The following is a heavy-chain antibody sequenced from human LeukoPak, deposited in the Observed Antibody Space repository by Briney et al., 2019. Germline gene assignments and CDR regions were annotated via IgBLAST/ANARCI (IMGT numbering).Heavy chain of an antibody. J-gene: IGHJ4*02. CDR1: GGSISSSSYY. D-gene: IGHD3-10*01. V-gene: IGHV4-39*01. CDR3: ARHVSYYGSGSYYKSY. Sequence: PSETLSLTCTVSGGSISSSSYYWGWIRQPPGKGLEWIGSIYYSGSTYYNPSLKSRVTISVDTSKNQFSLKLSSVTAADTAVYYCARHVSYYGSGSYYKSYWGQETLVTVSS. CDR2: IYYSGST.